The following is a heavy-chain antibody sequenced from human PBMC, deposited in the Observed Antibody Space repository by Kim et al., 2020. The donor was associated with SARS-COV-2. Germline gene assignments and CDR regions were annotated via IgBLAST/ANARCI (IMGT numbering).Heavy chain of an antibody. Sequence: KFQGRVTITRDTSASTAYMELSSLRSEDTAVYYCARDVLLWFGELHGMDVWGQGTTVTVSS. V-gene: IGHV1-3*01. CDR3: ARDVLLWFGELHGMDV. J-gene: IGHJ6*02. D-gene: IGHD3-10*01.